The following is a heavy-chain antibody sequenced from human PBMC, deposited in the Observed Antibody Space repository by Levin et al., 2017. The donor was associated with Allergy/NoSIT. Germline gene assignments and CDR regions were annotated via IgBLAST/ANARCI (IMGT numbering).Heavy chain of an antibody. V-gene: IGHV3-20*01. J-gene: IGHJ4*02. D-gene: IGHD1-26*01. CDR2: INWNGGST. Sequence: RPGGSLRLSCAASGFIFDNYGMSWVRQAPGKGLEWVSGINWNGGSTGYADSVKGRFTISRDNAKNSLYLQMNSLGAEDTALYHWARVGYSGSSYYFDYWGQGALVTVSS. CDR1: GFIFDNYG. CDR3: ARVGYSGSSYYFDY.